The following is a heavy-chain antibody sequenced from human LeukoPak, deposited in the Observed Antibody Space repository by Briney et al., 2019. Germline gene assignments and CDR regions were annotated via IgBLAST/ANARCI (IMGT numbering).Heavy chain of an antibody. CDR2: INHSGST. CDR1: GGSFSGYY. J-gene: IGHJ3*02. D-gene: IGHD1-26*01. Sequence: SETLSLTCAVYGGSFSGYYWSWIRQPPGKGLEWIGEINHSGSTNYNPSLKSRVTISVDTSKNQFSLKLSSVTAADTAVYYCARISHSGSLDMYFDIWGQGTMVTVSS. V-gene: IGHV4-34*01. CDR3: ARISHSGSLDMYFDI.